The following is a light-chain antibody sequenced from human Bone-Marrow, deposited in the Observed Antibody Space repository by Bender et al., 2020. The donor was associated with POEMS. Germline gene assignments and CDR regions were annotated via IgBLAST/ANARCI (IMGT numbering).Light chain of an antibody. V-gene: IGLV2-18*01. J-gene: IGLJ3*02. CDR2: INN. CDR1: SSDVGLYNR. Sequence: QSALTQPPSVSGSPGQSVTLSCTGTSSDVGLYNRVSWYQQPPGTTPKLLIYINNQRPSGVPDRFSGSKSGTSASLAISGLQSEDEADYYCAAWEDSLNGWVFGGGTKLTVL. CDR3: AAWEDSLNGWV.